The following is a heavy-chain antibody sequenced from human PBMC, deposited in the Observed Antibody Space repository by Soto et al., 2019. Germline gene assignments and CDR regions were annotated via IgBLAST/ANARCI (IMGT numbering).Heavy chain of an antibody. CDR3: ASGAKTGRIHNMDV. CDR1: GFTFSSYG. D-gene: IGHD3-16*01. J-gene: IGHJ6*02. Sequence: GGSLRLSCAASGFTFSSYGMHWVRQAPGKGLEWVAVIWYDGSNKYYADSVKGRFTISRDNSKNKLYLQMNSLRAEDMALYYCASGAKTGRIHNMDVWGQGTTVTVSS. CDR2: IWYDGSNK. V-gene: IGHV3-33*01.